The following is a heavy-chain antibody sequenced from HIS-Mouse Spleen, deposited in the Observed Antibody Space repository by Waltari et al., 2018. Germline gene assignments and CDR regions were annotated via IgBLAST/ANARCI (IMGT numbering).Heavy chain of an antibody. CDR3: AKDLARKDSGYDAFDI. V-gene: IGHV3-33*06. D-gene: IGHD5-12*01. CDR1: GFTFSSYG. J-gene: IGHJ3*02. CDR2: IWYDGSNK. Sequence: QVQLVESGGGVVQPGRSLRLSCAASGFTFSSYGMQWVRQAPGKGLEWVAVIWYDGSNKYYADSVKGRFTISRDNSKNTLYLQMNSLRAEDTAVYYCAKDLARKDSGYDAFDIWGQGTMVTVSS.